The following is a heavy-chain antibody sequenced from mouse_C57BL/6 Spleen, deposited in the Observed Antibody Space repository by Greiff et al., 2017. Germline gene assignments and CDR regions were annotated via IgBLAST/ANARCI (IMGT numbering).Heavy chain of an antibody. D-gene: IGHD2-5*01. V-gene: IGHV1-66*01. J-gene: IGHJ4*01. CDR2: IYPGSGNT. CDR1: GYSFTSYY. Sequence: QVHVKQSGPELVKPGASVKISCKASGYSFTSYYIHWVKQRPGQGLEWIGWIYPGSGNTKYNEKFKGKATLTADTSSSTAYMQLSSLTSEDSAVYYCARIYSNYVGYAMDYWGQGTSVTVSS. CDR3: ARIYSNYVGYAMDY.